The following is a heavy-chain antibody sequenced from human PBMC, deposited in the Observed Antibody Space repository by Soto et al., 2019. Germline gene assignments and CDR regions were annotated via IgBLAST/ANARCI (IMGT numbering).Heavy chain of an antibody. CDR1: GYSISRGYY. D-gene: IGHD4-4*01. CDR2: IYYSGST. CDR3: ARCEVEMTTILGPYFGF. Sequence: NPSETLSLTCAVSGYSISRGYYWGWIRQPPGKGLEWIASIYYSGSTYYNSSLKSRVTIAVDTSKNQFSLKLTSVTAEDTAVYYCARCEVEMTTILGPYFGFWGQGILVTVSS. V-gene: IGHV4-38-2*01. J-gene: IGHJ4*02.